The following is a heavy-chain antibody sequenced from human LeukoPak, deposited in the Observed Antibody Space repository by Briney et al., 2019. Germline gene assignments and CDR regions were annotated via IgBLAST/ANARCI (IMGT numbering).Heavy chain of an antibody. V-gene: IGHV1-8*01. J-gene: IGHJ3*02. CDR3: ARKTAGMATMGDAFDI. D-gene: IGHD5-24*01. CDR1: GYTFTSYD. Sequence: ASVKVSCKASGYTFTSYDINWVRQATGQGLEWMGWMNPNSGNTGYAQKFQGRVTMTRNTSISTAYTELSSLRSEDTAVYYCARKTAGMATMGDAFDIWGQGTMVTVSS. CDR2: MNPNSGNT.